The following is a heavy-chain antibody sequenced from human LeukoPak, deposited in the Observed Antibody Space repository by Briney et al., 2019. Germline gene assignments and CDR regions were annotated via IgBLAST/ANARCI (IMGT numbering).Heavy chain of an antibody. CDR1: GFTFSSYG. V-gene: IGHV3-23*01. CDR2: ISGSGGST. D-gene: IGHD3-22*01. J-gene: IGHJ4*02. CDR3: AASGPDDSSGYYYVFVDDY. Sequence: GGSLRLSCAASGFTFSSYGMSWVRQAPGKGLEWVSAISGSGGSTYYADSVKGRFTISRDNSKNTLYLQMNSLRAEDTAVYYCAASGPDDSSGYYYVFVDDYWGQGTLVTVSS.